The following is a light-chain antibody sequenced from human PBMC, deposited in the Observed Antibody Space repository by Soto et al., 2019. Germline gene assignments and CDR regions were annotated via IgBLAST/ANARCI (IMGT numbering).Light chain of an antibody. CDR2: RNN. J-gene: IGLJ2*01. V-gene: IGLV1-47*01. CDR3: AAWDDNLSAVV. CDR1: SSNIGSNY. Sequence: QSVLTQPPSASGTPGQRVTISCSGSSSNIGSNYVYWYQQLPGTAPKLLIYRNNQRPSGVPDRFSGSKSGTSASLAISGLRSEDEADYYCAAWDDNLSAVVFGGGTQLTVL.